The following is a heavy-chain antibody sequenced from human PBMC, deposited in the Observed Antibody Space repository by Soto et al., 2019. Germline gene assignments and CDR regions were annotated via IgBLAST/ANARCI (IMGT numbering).Heavy chain of an antibody. J-gene: IGHJ3*02. CDR2: IYYSGST. CDR3: ARDGKRILAFDI. V-gene: IGHV4-59*01. CDR1: GGSISSYY. D-gene: IGHD2-21*01. Sequence: SETLFLTCTVSGGSISSYYWSWIRQPPGKGLEWIGYIYYSGSTNYNPSLKSRVTISVDTSKNQFSLKLSSVTAADTAVYYCARDGKRILAFDIWGQGTMVTVSS.